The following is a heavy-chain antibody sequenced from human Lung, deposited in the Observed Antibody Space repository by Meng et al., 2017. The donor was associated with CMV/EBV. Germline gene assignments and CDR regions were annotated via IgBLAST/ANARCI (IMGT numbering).Heavy chain of an antibody. Sequence: SXXVSXKASGGTFSNYAVSWVRQAPGQGLEWMGGIIPIFGIPNYARNFKGKITISTDGSTVYMEVNSLRSEDTATYYCAHSGSTTCYTCRMGVWGQGTTVTSP. CDR3: AHSGSTTCYTCRMGV. V-gene: IGHV1-69*05. CDR2: IIPIFGIP. D-gene: IGHD2-15*01. CDR1: GGTFSNYA. J-gene: IGHJ6*02.